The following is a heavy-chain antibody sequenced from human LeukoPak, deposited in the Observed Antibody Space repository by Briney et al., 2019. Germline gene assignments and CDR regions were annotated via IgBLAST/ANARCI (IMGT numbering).Heavy chain of an antibody. Sequence: ASVKVSCKASGYTFTSYGISWVRQAPGQGLEWMGWSSAYNGNTNYAQKLQGRVTMTTDTSTSTAYMELRSLRSDDTAVYYCARDAVYSSSWYTQPDYWGQGTLVTVSS. CDR2: SSAYNGNT. CDR1: GYTFTSYG. D-gene: IGHD6-13*01. V-gene: IGHV1-18*01. J-gene: IGHJ4*02. CDR3: ARDAVYSSSWYTQPDY.